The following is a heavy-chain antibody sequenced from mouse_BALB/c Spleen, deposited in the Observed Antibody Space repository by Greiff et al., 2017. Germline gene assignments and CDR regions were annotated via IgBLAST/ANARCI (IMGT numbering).Heavy chain of an antibody. J-gene: IGHJ2*01. V-gene: IGHV5-6*01. Sequence: EVKLMESGGDLVKPGGSLKLSCAASGFTFSSYGMSWVRQTPDKRLEWVATISSGGSYTYYPDSVKGRFTISRDNAKNTLYLQMSSLKSEDTAMYYCARHEITTEGLDDWGQGTTLTVSS. CDR3: ARHEITTEGLDD. CDR2: ISSGGSYT. D-gene: IGHD2-4*01. CDR1: GFTFSSYG.